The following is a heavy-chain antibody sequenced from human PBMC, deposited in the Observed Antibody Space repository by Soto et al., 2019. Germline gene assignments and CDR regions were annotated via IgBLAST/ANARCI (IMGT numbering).Heavy chain of an antibody. CDR2: INAGNGNT. D-gene: IGHD3-16*01. J-gene: IGHJ4*02. CDR3: ARGSRLGAVDIEYYFDY. V-gene: IGHV1-3*01. Sequence: ASVKVSCKASGYTFTSYAMHWVRQAPGQRFEWMGWINAGNGNTKYSQKFQGRVTITRDTSASTAYMELSSLRSEDTAVYYCARGSRLGAVDIEYYFDYWGQGTLVTVSS. CDR1: GYTFTSYA.